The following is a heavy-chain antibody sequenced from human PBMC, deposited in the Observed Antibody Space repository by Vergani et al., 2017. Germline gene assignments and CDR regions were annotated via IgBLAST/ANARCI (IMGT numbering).Heavy chain of an antibody. J-gene: IGHJ4*02. CDR2: ISSSSSYI. CDR3: ARDLFYYDSSGYYSGFFDY. Sequence: EVEVVESGGGLVQPGGSLRLSCAASGFTFSSYSMNWVRQAPGKGLEWVSSISSSSSYIYYADSVKGRFTISRDNAKNSLYLQMNSLRAEDTAVYYCARDLFYYDSSGYYSGFFDYWGQGTLVTVSS. CDR1: GFTFSSYS. D-gene: IGHD3-22*01. V-gene: IGHV3-21*01.